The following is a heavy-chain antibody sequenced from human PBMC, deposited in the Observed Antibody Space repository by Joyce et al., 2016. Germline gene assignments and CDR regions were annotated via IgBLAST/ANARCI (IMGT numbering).Heavy chain of an antibody. CDR1: GFTFSRYK. CDR2: MSPSVKSI. V-gene: IGHV3-48*02. J-gene: IGHJ4*02. Sequence: EVQLVESGGGLVQPGGSLRLSCAASGFTFSRYKMDWVRQAPGKGLECVSYMSPSVKSIYYADYVKGRVAISRDNAKKSLYLQMNSLRDEESAVYYCARGALGGDIVVVVAATPLWNWGQGTPVTVSS. D-gene: IGHD2-15*01. CDR3: ARGALGGDIVVVVAATPLWN.